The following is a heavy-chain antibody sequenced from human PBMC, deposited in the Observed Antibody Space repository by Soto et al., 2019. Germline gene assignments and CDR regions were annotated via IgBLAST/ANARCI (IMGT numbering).Heavy chain of an antibody. D-gene: IGHD3-22*01. V-gene: IGHV1-69*01. CDR1: GGTFNSYD. J-gene: IGHJ5*02. CDR3: ARLSRPNYYDTSGFFKDNWFDP. CDR2: IIPIVETP. Sequence: QVQLVQSGAEVKKPGSSMKVSCKASGGTFNSYDINWVRQAPGQGLEWMGGIIPIVETPKYAQKFQGRVNITADESKNTVYMELSSLRSEDTAMYYCARLSRPNYYDTSGFFKDNWFDPWGQGTLVTVSS.